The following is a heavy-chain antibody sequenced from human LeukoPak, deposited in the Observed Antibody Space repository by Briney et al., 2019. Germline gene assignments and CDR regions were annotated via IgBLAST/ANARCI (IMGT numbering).Heavy chain of an antibody. CDR3: ARDLSLAAAGPTDY. V-gene: IGHV4-38-2*02. J-gene: IGHJ4*02. D-gene: IGHD6-13*01. CDR1: GYSIGSGYY. Sequence: PSETLSLTCTVSGYSIGSGYYWGWIRQPPGKGLEWIGSIYHSGSTYYNPSLKSRVTISVDTSKNQFSLKLSSVTAADTAVYYCARDLSLAAAGPTDYWGQGTLVTVSS. CDR2: IYHSGST.